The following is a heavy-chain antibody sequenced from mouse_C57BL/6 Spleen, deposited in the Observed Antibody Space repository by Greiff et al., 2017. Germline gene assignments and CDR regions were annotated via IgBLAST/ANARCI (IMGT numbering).Heavy chain of an antibody. CDR1: GFTFSNYW. Sequence: EVTLVESGGGLVQPGGSLKLSCVASGFTFSNYWMNWVRQSPEKGLEWVAQIRLISDNYATQYAGSVKGRFTISSDDSKSSVYLQMNNLRAEDTGIYYCTEDYGNSYWYFDVWGTGTTVTVSS. V-gene: IGHV6-3*01. J-gene: IGHJ1*03. CDR3: TEDYGNSYWYFDV. D-gene: IGHD1-1*01. CDR2: IRLISDNYAT.